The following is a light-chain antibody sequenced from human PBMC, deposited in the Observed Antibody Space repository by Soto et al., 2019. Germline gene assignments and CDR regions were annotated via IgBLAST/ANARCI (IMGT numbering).Light chain of an antibody. J-gene: IGKJ2*01. CDR1: QSISSY. Sequence: DIQMTQSPSSLSASVGDSVTITCRASQSISSYLNWYQQKPGKAPKLLIYAASSLQSGVPSRFSGSGSGTDFTLTISSLQPEDFATYYCQQSYSTPLTFGRGTKLEIK. CDR2: AAS. CDR3: QQSYSTPLT. V-gene: IGKV1-39*01.